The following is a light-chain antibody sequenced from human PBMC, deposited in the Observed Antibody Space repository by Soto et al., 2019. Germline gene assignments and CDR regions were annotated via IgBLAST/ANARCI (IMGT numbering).Light chain of an antibody. CDR1: QSVSSY. V-gene: IGKV3-11*01. Sequence: TLSFSPGERATLSCRASQSVSSYLAWYQQKPGQAPRLLMYDASKRATGIPARFSGSGSGTDFTLTISSLEPEDFAVYYCQQRTGWPLTFGGGTKVDIK. CDR2: DAS. CDR3: QQRTGWPLT. J-gene: IGKJ4*01.